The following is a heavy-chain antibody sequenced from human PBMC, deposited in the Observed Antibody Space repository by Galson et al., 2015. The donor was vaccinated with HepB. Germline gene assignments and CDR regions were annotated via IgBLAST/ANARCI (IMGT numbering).Heavy chain of an antibody. CDR2: VTQSGKT. D-gene: IGHD2-15*01. CDR1: GGSFSDYY. J-gene: IGHJ6*03. V-gene: IGHV4-34*01. Sequence: ETLSLTCDVSGGSFSDYYWTWIRQTPGKGLEWIGEVTQSGKTNYNPSLKSRLTLPVDTSNNRFSLKLTSVTVADTATYYCARGNRTFAAPGPHLFHFHMDVWGKGTTVTISS. CDR3: ARGNRTFAAPGPHLFHFHMDV.